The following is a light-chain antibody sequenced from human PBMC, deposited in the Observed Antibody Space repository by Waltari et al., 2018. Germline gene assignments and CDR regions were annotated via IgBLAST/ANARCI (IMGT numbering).Light chain of an antibody. CDR2: AAS. J-gene: IGKJ1*01. V-gene: IGKV1-9*01. CDR3: QQYKSYLWT. Sequence: IQLTQSPSSLSASVGDRVTITCRSSQGISTYLAWYQQKPGEAPKLLIYAASTLQSGVPSRFSGSGSGTDFTLTISSLQPEDFATYYCQQYKSYLWTFGQGTKVEI. CDR1: QGISTY.